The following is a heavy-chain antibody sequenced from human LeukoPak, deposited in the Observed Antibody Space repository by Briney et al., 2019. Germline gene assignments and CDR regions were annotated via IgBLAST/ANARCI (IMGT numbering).Heavy chain of an antibody. CDR1: GYTFTSYA. J-gene: IGHJ4*02. D-gene: IGHD6-6*01. CDR2: IIPILGIA. V-gene: IGHV1-69*04. CDR3: ARQLAARTFDY. Sequence: GASVKVSCKASGYTFTSYAISWVRQAPGQGLEWMGRIIPILGIANYAQKFQGRVTITADKSTSTAYMELSSLRSEDTAVYYCARQLAARTFDYWGQGTLVTVSS.